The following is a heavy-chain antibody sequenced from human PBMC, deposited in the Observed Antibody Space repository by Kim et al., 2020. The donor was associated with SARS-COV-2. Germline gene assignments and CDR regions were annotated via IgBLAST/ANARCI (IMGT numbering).Heavy chain of an antibody. V-gene: IGHV4-34*01. CDR2: INHSGST. Sequence: SETLSLTCAVYGGSFSGYYWSWIRQPPGKGLEWIGEINHSGSTNYNPSLKSRVTISVDTSKNQFSLKLSSVTAADTAVYYCARSVYYDFWSGQVGSYYY. CDR3: ARSVYYDFWSGQVGSYYY. J-gene: IGHJ6*01. CDR1: GGSFSGYY. D-gene: IGHD3-3*01.